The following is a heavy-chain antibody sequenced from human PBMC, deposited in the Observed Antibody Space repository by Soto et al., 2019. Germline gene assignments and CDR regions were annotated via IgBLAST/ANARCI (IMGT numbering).Heavy chain of an antibody. V-gene: IGHV4-34*01. CDR2: INHSGST. Sequence: PSETLSLTCAVYGGSFSGYYWSWIRQPPGKGLEWIGEINHSGSTNYNPSLKSRVTISVDTSKNQFSLKLSSVTAADTAVYYCERGGGSIWYFSSVDNWGQGPRVT. CDR3: ERGGGSIWYFSSVDN. D-gene: IGHD6-13*01. CDR1: GGSFSGYY. J-gene: IGHJ4*02.